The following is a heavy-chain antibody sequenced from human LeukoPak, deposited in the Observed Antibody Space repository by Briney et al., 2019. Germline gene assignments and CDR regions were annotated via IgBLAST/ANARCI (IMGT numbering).Heavy chain of an antibody. V-gene: IGHV4-39*01. D-gene: IGHD3-22*01. Sequence: SETLSLTCAVSGGSISSSGYYWGWIRQPPGKGLEWIGTVYYTGSTYYNPSLKSRVTISEDTSRNQFSLKLNSVTAADTAVYYCARGSGTYYYDSGGYLNWFDPWGQGILVTVSS. CDR2: VYYTGST. J-gene: IGHJ5*02. CDR3: ARGSGTYYYDSGGYLNWFDP. CDR1: GGSISSSGYY.